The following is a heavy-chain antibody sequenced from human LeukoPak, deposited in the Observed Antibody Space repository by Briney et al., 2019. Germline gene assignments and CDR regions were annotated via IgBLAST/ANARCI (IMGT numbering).Heavy chain of an antibody. D-gene: IGHD5-18*01. J-gene: IGHJ4*02. V-gene: IGHV3-33*08. CDR3: VGIMVRELWCDY. CDR2: ICDDGSNT. CDR1: GFTFSNAS. Sequence: GGSLRLSCAASGFTFSNASMSWVRQAPGKGLEWVSVICDDGSNTYYADSVKGRFTISRDNSKNTLYLQMDRQRAEYKGVKYCVGIMVRELWCDYWGKGTLVTVSS.